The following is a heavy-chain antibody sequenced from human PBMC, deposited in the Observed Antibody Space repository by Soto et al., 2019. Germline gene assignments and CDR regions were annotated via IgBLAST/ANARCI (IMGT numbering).Heavy chain of an antibody. CDR1: GGSFSGYY. D-gene: IGHD2-2*02. V-gene: IGHV4-34*01. J-gene: IGHJ6*03. CDR3: ARVRLPAAIYYYYYYMDV. CDR2: INHSGST. Sequence: PSEPLSLTCAVYGGSFSGYYWSWIRQPPGKGLEWIGEINHSGSTNYNPSLKSRVTISVDTSKNQFSLKLSSVTAADTAVYYCARVRLPAAIYYYYYYMDVWGKGTTVTV.